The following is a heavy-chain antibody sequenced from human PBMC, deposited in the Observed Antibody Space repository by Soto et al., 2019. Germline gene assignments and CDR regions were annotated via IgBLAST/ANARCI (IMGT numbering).Heavy chain of an antibody. CDR2: IYSGGST. V-gene: IGHV3-53*01. CDR1: GFTVSSNY. J-gene: IGHJ4*02. D-gene: IGHD3-16*01. CDR3: AEGDMITFGGVMNY. Sequence: GGSLRLSCAASGFTVSSNYMSWVRQAPGKGLEWVSVIYSGGSTYYADSVKGRFTISRDNSKNTLYLQMNSLRAEDTAIYYCAEGDMITFGGVMNYWGQGTLVTVSS.